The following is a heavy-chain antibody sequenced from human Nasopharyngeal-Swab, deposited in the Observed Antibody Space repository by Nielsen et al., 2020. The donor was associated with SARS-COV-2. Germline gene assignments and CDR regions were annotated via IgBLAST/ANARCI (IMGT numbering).Heavy chain of an antibody. CDR1: GYTFTSYG. V-gene: IGHV1-18*01. J-gene: IGHJ5*02. D-gene: IGHD3-22*01. CDR2: ISAYNGNT. Sequence: ASVKVSCKASGYTFTSYGISWVRQAPGQGLEWMGWISAYNGNTNYVQKLQGRVTMTTDTSTSTAYMELRSLRSDDTAVYYCARRESSGYYYFWFDPWGQGTLVTVSS. CDR3: ARRESSGYYYFWFDP.